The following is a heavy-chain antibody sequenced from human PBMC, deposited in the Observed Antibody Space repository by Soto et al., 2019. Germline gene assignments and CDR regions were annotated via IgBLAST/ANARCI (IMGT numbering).Heavy chain of an antibody. Sequence: QVQLVESGGGLVKPGGSLRLSCAASGFTFSDNYMSCIRQAPGKGLEWVSYISSSGSTIYYADSVKGRFTISRDNAKNSLYLQMNSLRAEDTAVYSCARDPQEDSSGWLGDYWGQGTLVTVSS. CDR1: GFTFSDNY. V-gene: IGHV3-11*01. CDR3: ARDPQEDSSGWLGDY. CDR2: ISSSGSTI. J-gene: IGHJ4*02. D-gene: IGHD6-19*01.